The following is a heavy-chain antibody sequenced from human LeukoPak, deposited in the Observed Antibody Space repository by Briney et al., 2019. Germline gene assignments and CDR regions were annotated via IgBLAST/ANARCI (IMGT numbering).Heavy chain of an antibody. Sequence: SETLSLTCTVSVGSISSYYWSWIRQPPGKGLEWIGYIYTSGSTNYNPSLKSRVTISVDTSKNQFYLKLSSVTAADTAVYYCARHGSGSYSFFDYWGQGTLVTVSS. CDR1: VGSISSYY. V-gene: IGHV4-4*09. CDR2: IYTSGST. D-gene: IGHD1-26*01. J-gene: IGHJ4*02. CDR3: ARHGSGSYSFFDY.